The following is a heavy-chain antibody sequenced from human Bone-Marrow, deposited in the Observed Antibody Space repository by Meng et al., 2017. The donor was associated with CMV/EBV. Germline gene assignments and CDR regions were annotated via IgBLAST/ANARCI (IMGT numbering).Heavy chain of an antibody. Sequence: ASVKVSCKASGYTFSSYGISWVRQAPGQGLEWMGWVGGCDGDTNYALEFRGRVTVTIDTSTSTADMELRSLRSDDTAVYYCARDWECLARSDVFDIWGQGTMVTVSS. CDR3: ARDWECLARSDVFDI. J-gene: IGHJ3*02. CDR2: VGGCDGDT. D-gene: IGHD5/OR15-5a*01. CDR1: GYTFSSYG. V-gene: IGHV1-18*01.